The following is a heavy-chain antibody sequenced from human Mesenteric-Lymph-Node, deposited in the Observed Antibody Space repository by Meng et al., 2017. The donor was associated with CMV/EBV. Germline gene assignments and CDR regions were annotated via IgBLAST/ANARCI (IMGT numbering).Heavy chain of an antibody. CDR2: ISSSSSYI. CDR1: GFTFSSYS. J-gene: IGHJ5*02. CDR3: AKDPAYRCSSTSCFYNWFDP. V-gene: IGHV3-21*01. Sequence: SCAASGFTFSSYSMNWVRQAPGKGLEWVSSISSSSSYIYYADSVKGRFTISRDNSKNTLYLQMNSLRAEDTAVYYCAKDPAYRCSSTSCFYNWFDPWGQGTLVTVSS. D-gene: IGHD2-2*01.